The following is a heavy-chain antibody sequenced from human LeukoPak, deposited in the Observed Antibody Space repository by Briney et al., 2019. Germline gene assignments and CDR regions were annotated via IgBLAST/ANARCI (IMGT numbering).Heavy chain of an antibody. CDR2: SRNKANGHTT. CDR1: GFTFSDHY. Sequence: GGSLRLSCAASGFTFSDHYMDWVRQAPGKGLEWVGRSRNKANGHTTEYAASVKGRFSISRDDSKNSVNLQMNSLKSEDTAVYYCASRSGKHRDCWDYWGQGTLVTVSS. J-gene: IGHJ4*02. D-gene: IGHD1-26*01. V-gene: IGHV3-72*01. CDR3: ASRSGKHRDCWDY.